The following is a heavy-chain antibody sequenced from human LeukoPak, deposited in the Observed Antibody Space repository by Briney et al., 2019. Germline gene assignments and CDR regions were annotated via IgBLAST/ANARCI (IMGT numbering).Heavy chain of an antibody. V-gene: IGHV7-4-1*02. CDR2: INTNTGNP. J-gene: IGHJ6*03. D-gene: IGHD2-21*01. CDR1: GYMFTSYT. CDR3: PKVAPLIRRPHYSSYMEV. Sequence: ASVKVSCTDSGYMFTSYTISWVRQAPGQGLEWMGWINTNTGNPTYAQGFTGRFVFSLDTSVSTAYLQVSTLSAAHTPLYYCPKVAPLIRRPHYSSYMEVWGKGTTVTVSS.